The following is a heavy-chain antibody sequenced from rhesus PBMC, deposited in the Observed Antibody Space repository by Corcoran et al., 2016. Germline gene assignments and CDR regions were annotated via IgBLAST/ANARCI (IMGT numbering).Heavy chain of an antibody. V-gene: IGHV3-134*01. Sequence: EVQLVESGGALAQPGGSLRLSCAASGFTFDDYAMSWVRQAPGKGLEWVSRISWNSGTIYYADSVKGRFTISRDNAKNSLFLQMDRLRAEDTAVYYCTRANYFDYWGQGVLVTVSS. CDR1: GFTFDDYA. J-gene: IGHJ4*01. CDR3: TRANYFDY. CDR2: ISWNSGTI.